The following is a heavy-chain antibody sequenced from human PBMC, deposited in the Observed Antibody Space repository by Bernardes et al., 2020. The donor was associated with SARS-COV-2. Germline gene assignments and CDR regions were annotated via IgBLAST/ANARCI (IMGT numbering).Heavy chain of an antibody. CDR3: AHATWVDSETHSPIN. Sequence: SGPTLVKPTQPLTLTCDFSGFSLTSRAVGVGWIRQPPGKALEWVALIYYDGDEHYSPSLKSRLTITKDTSNNQVVLTMTNMAPVDTGTYYCAHATWVDSETHSPINWGQGIAVTVSP. J-gene: IGHJ1*01. D-gene: IGHD5-12*01. V-gene: IGHV2-5*02. CDR2: IYYDGDE. CDR1: GFSLTSRAVG.